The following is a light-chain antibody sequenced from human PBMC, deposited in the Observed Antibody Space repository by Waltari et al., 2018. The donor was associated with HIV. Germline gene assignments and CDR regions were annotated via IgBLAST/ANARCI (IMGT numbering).Light chain of an antibody. V-gene: IGLV6-57*03. CDR3: QSYDTSNSHWV. Sequence: FILTQPHSVSGSPGKTVNISCTRSSGSIASNYVQRFQQRPGSAPINVIYQNNHSASGVADRFSGSIDRSSNSASLTISGLKTEDEADFFCQSYDTSNSHWVFGGGTKLTVL. CDR1: SGSIASNY. CDR2: QNN. J-gene: IGLJ3*02.